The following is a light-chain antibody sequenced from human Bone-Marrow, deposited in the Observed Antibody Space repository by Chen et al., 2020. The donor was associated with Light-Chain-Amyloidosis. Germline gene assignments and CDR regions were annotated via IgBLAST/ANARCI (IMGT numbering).Light chain of an antibody. Sequence: QSVLTQPPSVSGAPGQRVTISCTASSSTIGAGYDVHWYQQLPGTAPKLLIYGNSNRPSGVPDRFSGSKSGTSASLAITGLQAEDEADYYCQSYDSSLSGSVFGGGTKLTVL. V-gene: IGLV1-40*01. CDR3: QSYDSSLSGSV. J-gene: IGLJ3*02. CDR2: GNS. CDR1: SSTIGAGYD.